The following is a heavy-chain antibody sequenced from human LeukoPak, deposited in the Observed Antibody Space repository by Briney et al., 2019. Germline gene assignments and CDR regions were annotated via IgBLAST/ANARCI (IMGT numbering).Heavy chain of an antibody. CDR2: IYYSGST. Sequence: SETLSLTCTVSGGSISSYYWSRIRQPPGKGLEWIGYIYYSGSTNYNPSLKSRVTISVDTSKNQFSLKLSSVTAADTAVYYCAREMGGTTQFDCWGQGTLVTVSS. D-gene: IGHD1-1*01. CDR3: AREMGGTTQFDC. V-gene: IGHV4-59*01. J-gene: IGHJ4*02. CDR1: GGSISSYY.